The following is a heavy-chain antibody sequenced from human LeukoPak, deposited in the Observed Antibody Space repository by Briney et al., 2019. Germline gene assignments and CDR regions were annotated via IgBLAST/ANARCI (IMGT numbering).Heavy chain of an antibody. D-gene: IGHD3-3*01. CDR3: ARLRFLEWLLLSIGWFDP. CDR1: VGPLRSSSYY. J-gene: IGHJ5*02. V-gene: IGHV4-39*01. Sequence: PSETLSLTCTVSVGPLRSSSYYWGSFRQAPGEGLEWLGRSYYSGSTYYNPTLKSRVTISVDTSKNQFSMKLSSVTAADTAVYYCARLRFLEWLLLSIGWFDPWGQGTLVTVSS. CDR2: SYYSGST.